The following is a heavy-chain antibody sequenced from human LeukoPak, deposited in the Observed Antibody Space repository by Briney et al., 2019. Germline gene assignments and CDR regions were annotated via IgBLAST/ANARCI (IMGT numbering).Heavy chain of an antibody. CDR1: GFTFSNAW. CDR2: IKSKTDGGTT. D-gene: IGHD3-9*01. CDR3: TTRTYYDILTGYLPLVDY. J-gene: IGHJ4*02. Sequence: PEGSLRLSCAASGFTFSNAWMSWVRQAPGKGLEWVGRIKSKTDGGTTDYTAPVKGGFTISRDDSKNTLYLQMNSLKTEDTAVYYCTTRTYYDILTGYLPLVDYWGQGTLVTVSS. V-gene: IGHV3-15*01.